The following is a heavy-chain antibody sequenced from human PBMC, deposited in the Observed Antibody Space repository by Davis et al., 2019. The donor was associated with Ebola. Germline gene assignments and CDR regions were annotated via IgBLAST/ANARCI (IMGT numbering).Heavy chain of an antibody. Sequence: SVKVSCKASGGTFSSYAISWVRQAPGQGLEWMGGIIPIFGTANYAQKFQGRVTITADESTSTAYMELSSLRSEDTAVYYCARAPRENYYDLYFDLWGRGTRVTVSS. V-gene: IGHV1-69*13. CDR3: ARAPRENYYDLYFDL. CDR1: GGTFSSYA. D-gene: IGHD3-22*01. J-gene: IGHJ2*01. CDR2: IIPIFGTA.